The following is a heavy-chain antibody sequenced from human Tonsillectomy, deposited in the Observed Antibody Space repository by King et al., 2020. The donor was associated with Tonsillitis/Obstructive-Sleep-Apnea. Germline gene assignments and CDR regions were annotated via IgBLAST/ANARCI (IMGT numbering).Heavy chain of an antibody. J-gene: IGHJ3*02. D-gene: IGHD6-19*01. CDR3: TTTAIAVAGTYAFDI. V-gene: IGHV3-73*01. CDR2: IRSKANSYAT. Sequence: VQLVESGGGLVQPGGSLKLSCAASGFTFSGSAMHWVRQASGKGLEWVGRIRSKANSYATAYAASVKGRFTISRDDSKNTGYLQMNSLKTADTAVYYCTTTAIAVAGTYAFDIWGQGTMVTVSS. CDR1: GFTFSGSA.